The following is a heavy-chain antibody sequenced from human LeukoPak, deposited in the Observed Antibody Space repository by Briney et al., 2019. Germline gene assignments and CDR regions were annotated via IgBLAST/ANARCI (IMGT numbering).Heavy chain of an antibody. CDR3: ARVAAGIGFFQH. CDR1: GDSIISGGYY. Sequence: SQTLSVICTVSGDSIISGGYYWNWIRQPPGKGVEWIGYIYHSGSTDYNPSLKSRVTISVDTSKNQLSLKLSSVTAADTAVYYCARVAAGIGFFQHWGQGTLVTVSS. D-gene: IGHD6-19*01. J-gene: IGHJ1*01. V-gene: IGHV4-30-2*01. CDR2: IYHSGST.